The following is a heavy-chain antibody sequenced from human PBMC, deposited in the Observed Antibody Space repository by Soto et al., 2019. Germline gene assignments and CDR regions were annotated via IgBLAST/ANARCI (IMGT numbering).Heavy chain of an antibody. J-gene: IGHJ5*02. Sequence: PSETLSLTCTVSGGCISSYYWSWIRQPPGKGLEWIGYIYYSGSTNYNPSLKSRVTISVDTSKNQFSLKLSSVTAADTAVYYCARGGITMVRGRHWFDPWGQGTLVTVSS. CDR3: ARGGITMVRGRHWFDP. CDR1: GGCISSYY. V-gene: IGHV4-59*12. D-gene: IGHD3-10*01. CDR2: IYYSGST.